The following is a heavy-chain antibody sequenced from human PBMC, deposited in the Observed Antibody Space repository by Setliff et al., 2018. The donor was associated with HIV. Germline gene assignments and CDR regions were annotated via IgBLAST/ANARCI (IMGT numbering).Heavy chain of an antibody. Sequence: SETLSLTCTVSGGSIGSGSHYWSWIRQPAGKGLECIGHIDTTGSTNYNPSLKSQVTISADTSNNQFCLRLTSMTAADTAVYYCAKTPVGATGLYAFDIWGQGTMVTVSS. CDR3: AKTPVGATGLYAFDI. D-gene: IGHD1-26*01. J-gene: IGHJ3*02. CDR1: GGSIGSGSHY. CDR2: IDTTGST. V-gene: IGHV4-61*09.